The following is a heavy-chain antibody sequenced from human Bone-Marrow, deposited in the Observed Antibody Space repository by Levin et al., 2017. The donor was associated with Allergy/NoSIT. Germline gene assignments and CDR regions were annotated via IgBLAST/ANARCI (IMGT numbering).Heavy chain of an antibody. Sequence: QAGGSLRLSCGASGFTFSTYWMTWVRQAPGKGLEWVATIKEDGSDKYYVDSVKGRFTISRDNAMNSLFLQLNSLRAEDTALYYCARVPDSSNIYWDYWGQGTLVTVSS. D-gene: IGHD2-15*01. CDR2: IKEDGSDK. J-gene: IGHJ4*02. CDR1: GFTFSTYW. V-gene: IGHV3-7*01. CDR3: ARVPDSSNIYWDY.